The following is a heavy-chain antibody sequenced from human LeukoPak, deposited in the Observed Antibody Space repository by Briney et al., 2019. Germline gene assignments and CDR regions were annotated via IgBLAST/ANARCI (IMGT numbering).Heavy chain of an antibody. Sequence: GGSLRLSCAASGFTFSLYTMTWVRQAPGKGLEWVSSISGRTTYIYYADSLKGRITISRDNAKNSLYLQMNSLRAEDTALYYCARDPPSFQHWGQGTLVTVSS. CDR3: ARDPPSFQH. CDR2: ISGRTTYI. J-gene: IGHJ1*01. V-gene: IGHV3-21*01. CDR1: GFTFSLYT.